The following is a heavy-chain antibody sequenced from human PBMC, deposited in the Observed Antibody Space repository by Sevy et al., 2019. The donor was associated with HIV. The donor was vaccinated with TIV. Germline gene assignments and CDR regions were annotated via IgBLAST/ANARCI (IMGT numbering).Heavy chain of an antibody. V-gene: IGHV3-30-3*01. CDR1: GFTFSSSA. CDR3: ARDPTQRGAYYDFWSGYFDY. CDR2: ISYDGSNK. Sequence: GGSLRLSCVVSGFTFSSSAMHWVRQAPGKGLEWVAVISYDGSNKYYADSVKGRFTISRDDSKNTLYLRMNSLRTEDTAVYYCARDPTQRGAYYDFWSGYFDYWDQGTLVTVSS. D-gene: IGHD3-3*01. J-gene: IGHJ4*02.